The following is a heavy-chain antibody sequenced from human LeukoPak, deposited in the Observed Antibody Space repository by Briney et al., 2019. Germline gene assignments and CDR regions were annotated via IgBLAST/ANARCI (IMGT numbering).Heavy chain of an antibody. CDR1: GGSISSSSHY. D-gene: IGHD3-3*01. Sequence: PSETLSLTCTVSGGSISSSSHYWAWIRQSPGTGLEWIGSIYYSGSTYYNPSLKSRATISVDTSKSQISLKVSSVTAADSALYFCARQRTSGSASNLRVAQIDSWGQGTLVTVSS. J-gene: IGHJ4*02. V-gene: IGHV4-39*01. CDR3: ARQRTSGSASNLRVAQIDS. CDR2: IYYSGST.